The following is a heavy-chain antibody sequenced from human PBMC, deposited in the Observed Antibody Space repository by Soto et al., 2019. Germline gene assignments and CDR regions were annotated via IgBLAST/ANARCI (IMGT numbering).Heavy chain of an antibody. J-gene: IGHJ5*02. CDR2: ISYDGSNK. D-gene: IGHD3-16*01. CDR1: GFTFSSYG. Sequence: RGSLRLSCAASGFTFSSYGMHWVRQAPGKGLEWVAVISYDGSNKYYADSVKGRFTISRDNSKNTLYLQMNSLRAEDTAVYYCAKLGGAPPPDPWGQGTLVTVSS. V-gene: IGHV3-30*18. CDR3: AKLGGAPPPDP.